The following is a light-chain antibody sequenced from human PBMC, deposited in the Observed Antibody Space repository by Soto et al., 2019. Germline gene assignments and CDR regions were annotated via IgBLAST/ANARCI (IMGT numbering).Light chain of an antibody. V-gene: IGKV3-15*01. Sequence: EVMMTQSPDTLSVSPGERVVLSCRASQGISRDLAWYQQKPGQVPRLLVYHASTRATDMPDRFSGSGSGTEFTLTISSLQSEDFAIYYCQQYNDWPRTFGQGTKVEIQ. CDR2: HAS. CDR1: QGISRD. CDR3: QQYNDWPRT. J-gene: IGKJ1*01.